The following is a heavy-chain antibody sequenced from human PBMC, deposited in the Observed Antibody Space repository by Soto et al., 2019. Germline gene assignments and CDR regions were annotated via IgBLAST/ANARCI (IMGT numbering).Heavy chain of an antibody. J-gene: IGHJ5*02. V-gene: IGHV1-8*01. Sequence: QVQLVQSGAEVKKPGASVKVSCKASGDTFTKYDINWVRQATGQGLEWMGWMNPSNGNAGYAQNFRGRVTMTSNTSITTAYMELSGLRYEDTAVYYCARATGYYTWFDPWGQGTLVTVDS. CDR3: ARATGYYTWFDP. D-gene: IGHD3-9*01. CDR2: MNPSNGNA. CDR1: GDTFTKYD.